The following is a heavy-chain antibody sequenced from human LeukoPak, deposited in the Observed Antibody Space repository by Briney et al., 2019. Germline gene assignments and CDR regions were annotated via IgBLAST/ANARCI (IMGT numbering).Heavy chain of an antibody. CDR3: ARGADVYGSGSYYRDY. D-gene: IGHD3-10*01. Sequence: ASVKVSCKASGYTFTSHGISWVRQAPGQGLEWMGWISAYNGNTNYAQKLQGRVTMTTDTSTSAAYMELRSLRSDDTAVYYCARGADVYGSGSYYRDYWGQGTLVTVSS. CDR2: ISAYNGNT. J-gene: IGHJ4*02. V-gene: IGHV1-18*01. CDR1: GYTFTSHG.